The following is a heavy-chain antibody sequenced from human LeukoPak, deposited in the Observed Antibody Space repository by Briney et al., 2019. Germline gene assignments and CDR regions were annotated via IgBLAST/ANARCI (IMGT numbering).Heavy chain of an antibody. V-gene: IGHV3-21*01. CDR1: GFTFSSYS. D-gene: IGHD6-19*01. J-gene: IGHJ4*02. Sequence: GGSLRLSCAASGFTFSSYSMNWVRQAPGKGLEWVSSISSSSSYIYYADSVKGRFTISRDNAKNSLYLQMNSLRAEDTAVYYCARVRAISSGWPGGDYWGQGTLVTVSS. CDR2: ISSSSSYI. CDR3: ARVRAISSGWPGGDY.